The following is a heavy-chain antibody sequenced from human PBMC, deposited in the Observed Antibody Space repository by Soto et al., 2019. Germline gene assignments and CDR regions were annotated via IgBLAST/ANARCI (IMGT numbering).Heavy chain of an antibody. D-gene: IGHD4-17*01. CDR1: GFPFSDYG. V-gene: IGHV3-30*18. CDR2: ISHEGGTQ. Sequence: QVQLAESGGGVVQPGGSLRLSCAASGFPFSDYGIDWIRQAPGKGLEWVAVISHEGGTQYYADSVRGRFTVSRDNSKNIVYLQMDSLRPEDTAVYFWAKEGSTKVARWDDYWGQGTLVTGSS. CDR3: AKEGSTKVARWDDY. J-gene: IGHJ4*02.